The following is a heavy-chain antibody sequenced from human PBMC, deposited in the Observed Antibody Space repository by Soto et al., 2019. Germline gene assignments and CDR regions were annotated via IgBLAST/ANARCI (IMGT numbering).Heavy chain of an antibody. CDR2: MNPNSGNT. Sequence: QVQLVQSGAEVKKPGASVKVSCKASGYTFTSYDINWVRQATGQGLEWMGWMNPNSGNTGYAQKCQGRXTXTXXTSISTADMELSSLRSEDTAVYYCAREKTSYGMDVWGQGTTVTVSS. J-gene: IGHJ6*02. CDR1: GYTFTSYD. V-gene: IGHV1-8*01. CDR3: AREKTSYGMDV.